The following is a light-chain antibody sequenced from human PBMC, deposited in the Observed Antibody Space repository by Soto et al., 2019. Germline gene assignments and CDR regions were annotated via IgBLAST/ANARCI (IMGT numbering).Light chain of an antibody. V-gene: IGKV3-15*01. CDR1: QSVSSN. Sequence: EIVLTHSPGTLSLSPREIATLSCRASQSVSSNLAWYQQKPGQAPRLLIYGASTRATGIPARFSGSGSGTEFTLTISSLQSEDFAVYYCQQYNSWPSWTFGQGTKVDIK. J-gene: IGKJ1*01. CDR3: QQYNSWPSWT. CDR2: GAS.